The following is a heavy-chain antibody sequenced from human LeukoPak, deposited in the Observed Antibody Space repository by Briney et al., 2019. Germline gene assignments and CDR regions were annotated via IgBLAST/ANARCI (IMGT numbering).Heavy chain of an antibody. V-gene: IGHV3-30*19. Sequence: GGSLRLSCAASGFTFSSYGMHWVRQAPGKGLEWVAVISYDGSNKYYADSVKGRFTISRDNSKNTLYLQMNSLRAEDTAVYYCARDHYDSSGYPSDWGQGILVTVSS. D-gene: IGHD3-22*01. CDR2: ISYDGSNK. CDR3: ARDHYDSSGYPSD. J-gene: IGHJ4*02. CDR1: GFTFSSYG.